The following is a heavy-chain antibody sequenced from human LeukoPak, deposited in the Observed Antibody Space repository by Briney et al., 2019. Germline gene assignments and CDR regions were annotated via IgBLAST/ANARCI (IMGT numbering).Heavy chain of an antibody. J-gene: IGHJ3*02. V-gene: IGHV4-34*01. CDR3: ARDNWGSVSYVFDI. Sequence: SETLSLTCAVYGGSFSGYYWSWIRQPPGKGLEWIGEINHSGSTNYNPSLKSRVIISVDTSKNQFSLKLSSVTAADTAVYYCARDNWGSVSYVFDIWGQGTMVTVSS. CDR2: INHSGST. D-gene: IGHD7-27*01. CDR1: GGSFSGYY.